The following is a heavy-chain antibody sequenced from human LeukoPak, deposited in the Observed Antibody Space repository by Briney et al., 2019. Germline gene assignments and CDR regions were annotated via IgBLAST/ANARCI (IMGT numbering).Heavy chain of an antibody. V-gene: IGHV3-23*01. CDR2: INDNGDGT. CDR3: AKGLRTGVGPYMGYHYYMDV. CDR1: GFTFSSYA. J-gene: IGHJ6*03. D-gene: IGHD3-16*01. Sequence: GGSLRLSCAASGFTFSSYAMSWVRQAPGKGLKWVSTINDNGDGTYYADSVKGRLTISRDNSYNTVSLQMNSLRDEDTGVYYCAKGLRTGVGPYMGYHYYMDVWGKGATVTVSS.